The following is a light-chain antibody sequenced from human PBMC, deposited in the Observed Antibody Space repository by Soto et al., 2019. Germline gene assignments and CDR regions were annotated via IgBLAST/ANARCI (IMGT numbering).Light chain of an antibody. Sequence: EIVLTQAPATLSLSPGERATLSCRASQSVSSYLAWYQQKPGQAPSLLIYDASNRATGIPARFSGSGSGTDCSLTISSLEPEDFAVYYCQQRSNWPPITFGQGKRLEIK. V-gene: IGKV3-11*01. CDR3: QQRSNWPPIT. CDR1: QSVSSY. J-gene: IGKJ5*01. CDR2: DAS.